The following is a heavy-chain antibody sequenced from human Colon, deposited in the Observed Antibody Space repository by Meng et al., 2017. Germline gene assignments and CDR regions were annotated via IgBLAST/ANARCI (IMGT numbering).Heavy chain of an antibody. Sequence: GGSLRLSCAASGFTFSSYGMHWVRQAPGKGLEWVAIIWFDGSKKYYTDSVKGRFTISRDNSKNTLYLQMNSLRAEDTAVYYCARRYYYDSSGDYYYHYAMDVWGQETTVTVSS. V-gene: IGHV3-33*01. CDR2: IWFDGSKK. J-gene: IGHJ6*02. D-gene: IGHD3-22*01. CDR3: ARRYYYDSSGDYYYHYAMDV. CDR1: GFTFSSYG.